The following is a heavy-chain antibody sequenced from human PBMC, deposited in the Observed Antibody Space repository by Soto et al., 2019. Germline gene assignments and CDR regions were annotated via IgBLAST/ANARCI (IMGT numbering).Heavy chain of an antibody. CDR3: AAVSVLVTNHYYYYGMDV. Sequence: GASVKVACKASGFTFTSSAVQWVRQARGQRLEWIGWIVVGSGNTNYAQKFQERVTITRDMSTSTAYMELSSLRSEDTAVYYCAAVSVLVTNHYYYYGMDVWGQGTTVTVSS. D-gene: IGHD3-9*01. CDR2: IVVGSGNT. CDR1: GFTFTSSA. V-gene: IGHV1-58*01. J-gene: IGHJ6*02.